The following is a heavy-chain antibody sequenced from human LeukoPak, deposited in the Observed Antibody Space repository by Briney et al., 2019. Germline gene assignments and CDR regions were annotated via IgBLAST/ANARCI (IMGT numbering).Heavy chain of an antibody. D-gene: IGHD1-26*01. Sequence: SGGSLRLSCAASGFTFSSSAMSWVRQAPGKGLEWVSGIRVNGDSTYYADSVKGRFTISRDNSKNTLSLQMTSLRAEDTAVYYFAKGGSMVGVTRYFDYWGQGALVTVSS. CDR1: GFTFSSSA. J-gene: IGHJ4*02. CDR3: AKGGSMVGVTRYFDY. V-gene: IGHV3-23*01. CDR2: IRVNGDST.